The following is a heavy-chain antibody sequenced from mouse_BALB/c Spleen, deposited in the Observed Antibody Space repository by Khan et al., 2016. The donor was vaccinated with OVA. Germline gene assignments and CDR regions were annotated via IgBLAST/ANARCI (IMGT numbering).Heavy chain of an antibody. CDR2: INPSNDYT. CDR1: GYTFTSYT. CDR3: VRDGAYHRNDGWFAY. Sequence: QVQLQQSGAELARPGASVKMSCKASGYTFTSYTIHWIKKRPGQGLEWIGYINPSNDYTNYNQKFKDKATLTTDKSSTTAYLQLSSLTSADSAVYNCVRDGAYHRNDGWFAYWGQGTLVTVSA. J-gene: IGHJ3*01. V-gene: IGHV1-4*01. D-gene: IGHD2-14*01.